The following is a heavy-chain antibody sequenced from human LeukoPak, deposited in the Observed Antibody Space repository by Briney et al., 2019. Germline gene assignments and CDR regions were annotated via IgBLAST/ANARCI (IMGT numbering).Heavy chain of an antibody. CDR2: ISGSGGST. V-gene: IGHV3-23*01. Sequence: PGGSLRLSCAASGFTFSNYAMSWVRQAPGKGLEWVSSISGSGGSTYYADSGKGRFTISRDNSKNTLYLQMNSLRAEDTAVYYCAKGVVVAGFSDFDYWGQGTLVTVSS. CDR1: GFTFSNYA. D-gene: IGHD6-19*01. CDR3: AKGVVVAGFSDFDY. J-gene: IGHJ4*02.